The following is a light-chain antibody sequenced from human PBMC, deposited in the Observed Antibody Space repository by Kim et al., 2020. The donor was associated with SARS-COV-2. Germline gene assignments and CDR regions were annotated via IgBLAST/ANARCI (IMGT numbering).Light chain of an antibody. CDR1: QIVSNNY. J-gene: IGKJ2*01. V-gene: IGKV3-20*01. CDR2: GAS. Sequence: LPPGETTTLSCRAKQIVSNNYWSWYQQKHGQAPRILIYGASSRATGIPDRFSGSGSGIDFTLTISRLGPEDFAVYYCQQYGTSLPYAFGQRTKVEI. CDR3: QQYGTSLPYA.